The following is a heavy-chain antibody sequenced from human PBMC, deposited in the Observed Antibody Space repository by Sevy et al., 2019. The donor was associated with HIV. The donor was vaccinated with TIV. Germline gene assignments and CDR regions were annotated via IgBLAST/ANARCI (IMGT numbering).Heavy chain of an antibody. D-gene: IGHD4-17*01. Sequence: GGSLRLSCAGSGFSLSDYYMSWIRQAPGKGLDWISYISSSGTTRYYADSVRGRFTISKDNAKKSLYLHMNSLRAEDTAIYYCAGAPTVNSFDFWGQGVLVTVSS. CDR3: AGAPTVNSFDF. CDR1: GFSLSDYY. V-gene: IGHV3-11*01. CDR2: ISSSGTTR. J-gene: IGHJ4*02.